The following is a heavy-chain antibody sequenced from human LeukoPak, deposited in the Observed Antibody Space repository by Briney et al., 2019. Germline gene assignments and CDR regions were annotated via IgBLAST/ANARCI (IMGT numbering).Heavy chain of an antibody. CDR1: GFTFSSYA. J-gene: IGHJ6*02. D-gene: IGHD3-10*01. Sequence: GRSLRLSCAASGFTFSSYAMHWVRQAPGKGLEWVAVISYDGSNKYYADSVKGRFTISRDNSKSTLYLQMNSLRAEDTAVYYCARDYGVVRGPETNGRYYYGMDVWGQGTTVTVSS. CDR2: ISYDGSNK. V-gene: IGHV3-30-3*01. CDR3: ARDYGVVRGPETNGRYYYGMDV.